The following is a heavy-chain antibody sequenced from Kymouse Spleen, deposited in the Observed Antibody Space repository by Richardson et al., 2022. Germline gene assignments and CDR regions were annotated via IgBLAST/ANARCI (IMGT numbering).Heavy chain of an antibody. CDR1: GGSFSGYY. V-gene: IGHV4-34*01. Sequence: QVQLQQWGAGLLKPSETLSLTCAVYGGSFSGYYWSWIRQPPGKGLEWIGEINHSGSTNYNPSLKSRVTISVDTSKNQFSLKLSSVTAADTAVYYCARGRGSSSWYGTGWYFDLWGRGTLVTVSS. CDR3: ARGRGSSSWYGTGWYFDL. J-gene: IGHJ2*01. D-gene: IGHD6-13*01. CDR2: INHSGST.